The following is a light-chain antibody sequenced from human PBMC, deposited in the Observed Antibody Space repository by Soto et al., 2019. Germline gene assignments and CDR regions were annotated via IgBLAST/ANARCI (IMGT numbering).Light chain of an antibody. CDR3: QQYQGFPFT. Sequence: DIQMTQSPSTLSASVGDRVIITCRASQYINTWLAWYQQKPGRAPKLLIYSSSSLESGVPSRFSGSGSGSEFTLTISSLQSDDCATYYCQQYQGFPFTFGQGTKL. CDR2: SSS. V-gene: IGKV1-5*03. J-gene: IGKJ2*01. CDR1: QYINTW.